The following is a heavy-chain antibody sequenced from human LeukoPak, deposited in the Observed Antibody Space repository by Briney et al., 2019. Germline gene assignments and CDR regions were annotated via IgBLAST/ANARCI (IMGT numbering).Heavy chain of an antibody. Sequence: GGSLRLSCAASGFTFSDYYMSWIRQAPGKGLEWVSYISSSGSTIYYADSVKGRFTISRDNAKNSLYLQMNSLRAEDTAVYYCARSLDIVVVPAHFDYWGQGTLVIVSS. CDR1: GFTFSDYY. CDR2: ISSSGSTI. J-gene: IGHJ4*02. D-gene: IGHD2-2*01. V-gene: IGHV3-11*01. CDR3: ARSLDIVVVPAHFDY.